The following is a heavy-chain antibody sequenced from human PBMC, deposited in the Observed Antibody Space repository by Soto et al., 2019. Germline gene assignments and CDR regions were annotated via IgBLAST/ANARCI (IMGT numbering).Heavy chain of an antibody. CDR3: ARADDTLWELLGDY. J-gene: IGHJ4*02. V-gene: IGHV1-3*04. CDR1: GYTFSTYP. CDR2: INTANGDT. D-gene: IGHD1-26*01. Sequence: QVQLVKSGAEVKKPGASVKVSCKASGYTFSTYPIHWVRQAPGQRLEWMGWINTANGDTRYSQKFQGRVTITRDTSATTAYMELSSLTSEATAVYSCARADDTLWELLGDYWGQGTLVTVSS.